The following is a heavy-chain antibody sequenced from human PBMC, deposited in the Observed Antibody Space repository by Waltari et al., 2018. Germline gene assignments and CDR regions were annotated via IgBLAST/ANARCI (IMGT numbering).Heavy chain of an antibody. CDR3: ARGAELLWFGETDKDAFDI. Sequence: QVQLVQSGAEVKKPGSSVKVSCKASGGTFSSYAISWVRQAPGQGLEWMGGIIPIVGTANYAQKFQGRVTITTDESTSTAYMELSSLRSEDTAVYYCARGAELLWFGETDKDAFDIWGQGTMVTVSS. J-gene: IGHJ3*02. CDR2: IIPIVGTA. V-gene: IGHV1-69*05. CDR1: GGTFSSYA. D-gene: IGHD3-10*01.